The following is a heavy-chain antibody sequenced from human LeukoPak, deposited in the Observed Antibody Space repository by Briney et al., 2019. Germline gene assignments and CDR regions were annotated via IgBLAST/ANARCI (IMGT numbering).Heavy chain of an antibody. Sequence: PGGSLRLSCAVSGFTFSSYAMSWVRQAPGKGLEWVSAISGSGGSTYYADSVKGRFTISRDNSKNTLYLQMNSLRAEDTAVYYCAKPGPRRRLFVEYFQHWGQGTLVTVSS. J-gene: IGHJ1*01. D-gene: IGHD1-14*01. CDR3: AKPGPRRRLFVEYFQH. V-gene: IGHV3-23*01. CDR1: GFTFSSYA. CDR2: ISGSGGST.